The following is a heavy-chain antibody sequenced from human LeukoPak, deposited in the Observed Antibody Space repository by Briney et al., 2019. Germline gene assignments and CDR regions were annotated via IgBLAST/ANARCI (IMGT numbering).Heavy chain of an antibody. Sequence: PGGSLRLSCAASGFTFSSYSMNWVRQAPGKGLDWVSSISISSSYIYYADSLKGRFTISRDNAKNSLYLQMNSLRAEDTAVYYCARDRIIYGDYGDAFDIWGQGTMVAVSS. J-gene: IGHJ3*02. CDR2: ISISSSYI. CDR1: GFTFSSYS. CDR3: ARDRIIYGDYGDAFDI. V-gene: IGHV3-21*01. D-gene: IGHD4-17*01.